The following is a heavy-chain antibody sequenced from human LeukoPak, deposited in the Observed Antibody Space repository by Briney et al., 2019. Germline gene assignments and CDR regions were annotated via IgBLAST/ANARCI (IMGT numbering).Heavy chain of an antibody. Sequence: GGSLRLSCAASGFTFSNSCMGWVRQAPGKGLEWVSAISGNGGSTYYADSVKGRFTISRDNSKNTLYLQMNSLRAEDTAVYYCARDFWSGYSLFDYWGQGTLVTVSS. CDR1: GFTFSNSC. J-gene: IGHJ4*02. CDR3: ARDFWSGYSLFDY. CDR2: ISGNGGST. D-gene: IGHD3-3*01. V-gene: IGHV3-23*01.